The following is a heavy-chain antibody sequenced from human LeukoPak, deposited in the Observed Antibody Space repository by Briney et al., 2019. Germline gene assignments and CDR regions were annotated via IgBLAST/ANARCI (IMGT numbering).Heavy chain of an antibody. V-gene: IGHV1-2*02. CDR2: INPNSGGT. Sequence: ASVKVSCKASGYTFTGYYMHWVRQAPGQGLEWMGWINPNSGGTNYAQKFQGRVTMTRDTSTSTVYMELSSLRSDDTAVYYCARALSPPDYWGQGTLVTVSS. D-gene: IGHD3-16*01. CDR3: ARALSPPDY. CDR1: GYTFTGYY. J-gene: IGHJ4*02.